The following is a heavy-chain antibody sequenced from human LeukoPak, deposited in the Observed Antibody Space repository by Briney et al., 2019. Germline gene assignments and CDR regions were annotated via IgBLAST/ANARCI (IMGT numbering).Heavy chain of an antibody. D-gene: IGHD2-15*01. V-gene: IGHV3-23*01. CDR2: IRGSGDTT. CDR1: GFTFSSSA. J-gene: IGHJ4*02. Sequence: GGSLRLSCAASGFTFSSSAMSWVRQAPGKGLEWVSNIRGSGDTTFYAESVKGRFIISRDNSKDTLFLQMNSLRAEDTAVYYCAKGAVVLTALSSFDYWGQGTLVTVSS. CDR3: AKGAVVLTALSSFDY.